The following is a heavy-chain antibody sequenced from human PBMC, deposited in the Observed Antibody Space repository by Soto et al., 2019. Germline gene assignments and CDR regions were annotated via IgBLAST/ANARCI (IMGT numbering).Heavy chain of an antibody. CDR2: IYYSGST. CDR3: ARLCGYYNDY. CDR1: GGSISSYY. V-gene: IGHV4-59*08. Sequence: PSETLSLTCTVSGGSISSYYWSWIRQPPGKGLEWIGYIYYSGSTSYNPSLKSRVTISVDTSKNQFSLKLSSVTAADTAVYYCARLCGYYNDYGGKETLVTVSS. D-gene: IGHD3-22*01. J-gene: IGHJ4*02.